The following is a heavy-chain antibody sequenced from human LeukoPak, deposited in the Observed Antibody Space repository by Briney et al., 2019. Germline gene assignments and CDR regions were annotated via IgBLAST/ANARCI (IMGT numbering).Heavy chain of an antibody. J-gene: IGHJ4*02. V-gene: IGHV3-11*04. D-gene: IGHD7-27*01. CDR2: IGGSGLGSGSGT. CDR3: VRDVNWGSDS. CDR1: GFTFSDYP. Sequence: GGCLRPSCPTAGFTFSDYPTSCVRQVPGKGREWDANIGGSGLGSGSGTYYADSVTGRLITSTDDATNSVYLQMNSLRTEDSAFYYCVRDVNWGSDSWGQGALVTVSS.